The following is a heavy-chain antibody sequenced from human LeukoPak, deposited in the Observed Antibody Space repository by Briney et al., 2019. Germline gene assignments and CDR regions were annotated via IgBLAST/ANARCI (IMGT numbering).Heavy chain of an antibody. CDR3: ASTRYCSSTSCYTFDY. Sequence: PGGSLRLSCAASGFIFSSYWMSRVRQAPGKGLEWVANIKQDGSEKYYVDSVKGRFTISRDNAKNSLYLQMNSLRAEDTAVYYCASTRYCSSTSCYTFDYWGQGTLVTVSS. CDR1: GFIFSSYW. D-gene: IGHD2-2*02. CDR2: IKQDGSEK. J-gene: IGHJ4*02. V-gene: IGHV3-7*01.